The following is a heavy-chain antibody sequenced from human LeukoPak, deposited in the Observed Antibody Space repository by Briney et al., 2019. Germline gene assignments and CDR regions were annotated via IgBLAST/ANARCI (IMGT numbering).Heavy chain of an antibody. CDR1: GFTFSRYA. J-gene: IGHJ4*02. D-gene: IGHD2-15*01. V-gene: IGHV3-23*01. CDR2: VSGSSSST. Sequence: VGSLRLSCAASGFTFSRYAMSWVRQAPGKGPEWGSVVSGSSSSTYYVDSVKGRFTISRDNSKNTLYLQMSSLRAEDTAVYYCAKTSLGYCSGGSCYVEYWGQGTLVTVPS. CDR3: AKTSLGYCSGGSCYVEY.